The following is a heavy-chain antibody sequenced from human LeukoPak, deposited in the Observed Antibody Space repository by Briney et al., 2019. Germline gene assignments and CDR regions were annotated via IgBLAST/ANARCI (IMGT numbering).Heavy chain of an antibody. J-gene: IGHJ4*02. D-gene: IGHD5-18*01. CDR2: IRSKAYGGTT. CDR3: IKRGYSYEPFDY. Sequence: GGSLRLSCTASGFTFGDYAMSWVRQAPGKGLEWVGFIRSKAYGGTTEYAASVKGRFTISRDDSKSIAYLQMNSLKTEDTAVYYCIKRGYSYEPFDYWGQGTLVTVSS. V-gene: IGHV3-49*04. CDR1: GFTFGDYA.